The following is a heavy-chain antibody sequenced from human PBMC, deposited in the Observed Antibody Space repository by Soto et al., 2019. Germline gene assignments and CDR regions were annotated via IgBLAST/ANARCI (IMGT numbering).Heavy chain of an antibody. CDR1: GFTFNTYG. CDR3: ARIGPYCGGDCYPDFDF. Sequence: GGSLRLSCAASGFTFNTYGMTWVRQAPGKGLEWVSTVSGSGGGTYYADSVKGRFTISRVNSKNTMYLQMSNLRAEDAAVYFCARIGPYCGGDCYPDFDFWGLGTPVTVSS. V-gene: IGHV3-23*01. J-gene: IGHJ4*02. CDR2: VSGSGGGT. D-gene: IGHD2-21*02.